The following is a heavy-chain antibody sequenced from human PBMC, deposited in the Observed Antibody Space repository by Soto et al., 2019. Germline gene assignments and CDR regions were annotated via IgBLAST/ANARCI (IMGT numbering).Heavy chain of an antibody. CDR2: ISSSGSTI. CDR1: GFTFSDYY. Sequence: GGSLRLSCAASGFTFSDYYMSWIRQAPGKGLEWVSYISSSGSTIYYADSVKGRFTISRDNAKNSLYLQMNSLRAEDTAVYYCARSPAGGSGYSLLRDPPDYYYMDVWGKGTTVTVSS. D-gene: IGHD3-3*01. J-gene: IGHJ6*03. V-gene: IGHV3-11*01. CDR3: ARSPAGGSGYSLLRDPPDYYYMDV.